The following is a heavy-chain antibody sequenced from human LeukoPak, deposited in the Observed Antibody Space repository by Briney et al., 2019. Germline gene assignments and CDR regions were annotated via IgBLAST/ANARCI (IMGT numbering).Heavy chain of an antibody. V-gene: IGHV1-46*01. Sequence: ASAKVSCNASGSAFTSYYMHWVRQAPGQGLEWMGIINPSGGSTSYAQKFQGRVTMTRDTSTSTVYMELSSLRSEDTAVYYCARAQAQAYGSGSYYIPVISGSDYWGQGTLVTVSS. CDR2: INPSGGST. D-gene: IGHD3-10*01. J-gene: IGHJ4*02. CDR1: GSAFTSYY. CDR3: ARAQAQAYGSGSYYIPVISGSDY.